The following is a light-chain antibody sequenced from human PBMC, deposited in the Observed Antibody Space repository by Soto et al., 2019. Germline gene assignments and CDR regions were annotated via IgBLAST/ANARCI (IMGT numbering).Light chain of an antibody. CDR2: DAS. J-gene: IGKJ3*01. CDR1: QSVRSS. V-gene: IGKV3-11*01. CDR3: QQRSNWPAEVT. Sequence: EIVLTQSPDTLSLSPGERATLSCRASQSVRSSLAWYQQKPGQAPRLLIYDASNRATGIPARFSGSGSGTDFTLTISSLEPEDFAVYYCQQRSNWPAEVTFGPGTKVDIK.